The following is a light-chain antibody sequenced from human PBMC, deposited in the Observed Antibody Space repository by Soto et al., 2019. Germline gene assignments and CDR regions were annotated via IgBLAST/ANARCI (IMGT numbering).Light chain of an antibody. CDR1: QSVSNSY. CDR3: QQYGSSRWT. V-gene: IGKV3-20*01. J-gene: IGKJ1*01. Sequence: EIVLTQSPGTLSLSPGERATLSCRASQSVSNSYLAWYQQKPGQAPRLLIYGASSRATGIPDRFSGSGSGTDFTLTISRLEPGDFAVYYCQQYGSSRWTFGQGTKVEIK. CDR2: GAS.